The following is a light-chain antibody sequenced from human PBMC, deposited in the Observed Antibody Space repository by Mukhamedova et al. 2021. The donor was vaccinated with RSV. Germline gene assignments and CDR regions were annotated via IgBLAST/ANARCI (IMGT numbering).Light chain of an antibody. J-gene: IGKJ4*01. CDR2: AAS. V-gene: IGKV1-27*01. Sequence: WYQRRVHGKVPKLLIYAASTLRSGVPSRFSGSGSGTDFTLTISSLQPEDFATYYCQKHDSASLTFGGGTKVEIK. CDR3: QKHDSASLT.